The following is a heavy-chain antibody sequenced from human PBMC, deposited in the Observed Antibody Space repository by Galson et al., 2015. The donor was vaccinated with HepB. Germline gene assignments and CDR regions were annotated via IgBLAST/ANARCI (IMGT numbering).Heavy chain of an antibody. Sequence: SVKVSCKASGYTFTSNGISWVRQAPGQGLEWMGWISAYNGNTNYAQKLQGRVTMTTDTSTSTAYMELRSLRSDDTAVYYCARNIAAAGDFDYWGQGTLVTVSS. D-gene: IGHD6-13*01. CDR2: ISAYNGNT. CDR3: ARNIAAAGDFDY. CDR1: GYTFTSNG. J-gene: IGHJ4*02. V-gene: IGHV1-18*01.